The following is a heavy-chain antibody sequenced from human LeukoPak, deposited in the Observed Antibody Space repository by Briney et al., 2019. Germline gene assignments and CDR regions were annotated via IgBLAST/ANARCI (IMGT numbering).Heavy chain of an antibody. D-gene: IGHD5/OR15-5a*01. Sequence: ASVKVSCKASGYTFTSYDINWVRQATGQGLEWMGWMNPNSGNTGYAQKFQGRVTTTRNTSISTAYMELSSLRSEDTAVYYCARARVYDGFDYWGQGTLVTVSS. V-gene: IGHV1-8*01. CDR2: MNPNSGNT. CDR3: ARARVYDGFDY. J-gene: IGHJ4*02. CDR1: GYTFTSYD.